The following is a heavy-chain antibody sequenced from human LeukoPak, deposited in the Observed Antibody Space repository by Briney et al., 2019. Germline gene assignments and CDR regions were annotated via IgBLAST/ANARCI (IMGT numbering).Heavy chain of an antibody. V-gene: IGHV4-39*07. CDR2: IYYSGST. D-gene: IGHD6-13*01. J-gene: IGHJ3*02. Sequence: PSETLSLTCTVSGGSISSSSYYWGWIRQPPGKGLEWIGSIYYSGSTYYNPSLKSRVTILVDTSKNQFSLKLSSVTAADTAVYYCARDIPTQWQQLVNAWDAFDIWGQGTMVTVSS. CDR3: ARDIPTQWQQLVNAWDAFDI. CDR1: GGSISSSSYY.